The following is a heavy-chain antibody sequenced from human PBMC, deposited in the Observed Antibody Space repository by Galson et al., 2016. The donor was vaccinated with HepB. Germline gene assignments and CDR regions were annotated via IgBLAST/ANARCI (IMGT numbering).Heavy chain of an antibody. J-gene: IGHJ6*02. D-gene: IGHD3-10*01. V-gene: IGHV4-4*02. Sequence: ETLSLTCAVSGVSISGPSWWNWVRQPPGKGLEWIGEIYHSGSTNYNPSLKSRVSMSVDESKNLFSLKLSSVTAADTAIYYCARFFYSGSGNIYYKYVMDVWGQGTTVTVPS. CDR1: GVSISGPSW. CDR2: IYHSGST. CDR3: ARFFYSGSGNIYYKYVMDV.